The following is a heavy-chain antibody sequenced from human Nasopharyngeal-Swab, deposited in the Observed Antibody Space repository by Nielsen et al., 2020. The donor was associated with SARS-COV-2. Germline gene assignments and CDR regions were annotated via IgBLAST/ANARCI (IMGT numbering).Heavy chain of an antibody. D-gene: IGHD2-15*01. CDR2: IYYSGGT. CDR3: ARADGRFVNWFNP. J-gene: IGHJ5*02. Sequence: SETLSLTCTVSGGSVSSGSYYWGWIRQPPGKGLEWIGYIYYSGGTNYNPSLKSRVTISVDTSKNQFSLKLSSVTAADTAVYYCARADGRFVNWFNPWGQGTLVTVSS. V-gene: IGHV4-61*01. CDR1: GGSVSSGSYY.